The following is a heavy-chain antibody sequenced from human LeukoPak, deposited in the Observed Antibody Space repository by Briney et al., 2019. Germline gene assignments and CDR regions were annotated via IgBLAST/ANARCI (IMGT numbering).Heavy chain of an antibody. J-gene: IGHJ4*02. D-gene: IGHD6-19*01. Sequence: SVKVSCKASGGTFSNSAFSWVRQAPRQGLEWVGRIIPIYVTAHYAQKLQGRVTITADESTSTVYMEPSSLTSEDTAVYYCSGQQWPQVYWGQGTLVTVSS. CDR1: GGTFSNSA. CDR3: SGQQWPQVY. CDR2: IIPIYVTA. V-gene: IGHV1-69*15.